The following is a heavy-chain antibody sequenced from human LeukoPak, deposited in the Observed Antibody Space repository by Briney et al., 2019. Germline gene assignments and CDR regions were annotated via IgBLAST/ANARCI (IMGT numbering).Heavy chain of an antibody. D-gene: IGHD3-10*01. V-gene: IGHV4-39*07. J-gene: IGHJ3*02. CDR3: ARGLRHYYYGSGSYGKGGAFDI. CDR2: IYYSGST. CDR1: GGSISSSSYY. Sequence: SETLSLTCTVSGGSISSSSYYWGWIRQPPGKGLEWIGSIYYSGSTYYNPSLKSRVTISVDTSKNQFSLKLSSVTAADTAVYYCARGLRHYYYGSGSYGKGGAFDIWGQGTMVTVSS.